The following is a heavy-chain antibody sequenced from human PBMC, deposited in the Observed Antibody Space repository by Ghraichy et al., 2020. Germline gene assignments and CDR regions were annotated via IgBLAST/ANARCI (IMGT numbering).Heavy chain of an antibody. CDR1: GFTFNNYW. V-gene: IGHV3-7*03. CDR2: IHQDGSQI. CDR3: ARAPGQSSCSGGICYPNWFDP. Sequence: GESLNISCAASGFTFNNYWMSWVRQAPGKGLEWVANIHQDGSQIHYVDSVKGRFTISRDNANNSLFLQMNSLRAEDTAVYYCARAPGQSSCSGGICYPNWFDPWGQGTLVTVSS. J-gene: IGHJ5*02. D-gene: IGHD2-8*02.